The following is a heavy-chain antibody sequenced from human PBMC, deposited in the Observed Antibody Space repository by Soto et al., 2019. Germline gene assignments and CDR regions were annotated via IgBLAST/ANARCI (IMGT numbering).Heavy chain of an antibody. V-gene: IGHV1-69*01. D-gene: IGHD2-2*01. J-gene: IGHJ6*02. CDR1: GGTFASYA. CDR3: ARSQGSSTSLEIYYYYYYGMDV. CDR2: IIPITATA. Sequence: QVQLVQSGAEVKKPGSSVKVSCKASGGTFASYAISWVRQAPGQGLEWMGGIIPITATANYAQKFQGRVTITADESTSTASMQLSSLRSEDTAVYYCARSQGSSTSLEIYYYYYYGMDVWGQGTTVTVSS.